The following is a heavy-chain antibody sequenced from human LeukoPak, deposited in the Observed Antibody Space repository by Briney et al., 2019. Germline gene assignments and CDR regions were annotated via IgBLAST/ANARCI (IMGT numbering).Heavy chain of an antibody. V-gene: IGHV4-59*08. CDR1: GGSISGYY. J-gene: IGHJ4*02. CDR3: AKTHSGSYADLDS. Sequence: SETLSLTCTVSGGSISGYYWSWIRQPPGKGPEWIGYIYYSGSTDSNPSLKSRVTISVDTSKNQFSLKLSSVTAADTAVYYCAKTHSGSYADLDSWGQGTLVTVSS. D-gene: IGHD1-26*01. CDR2: IYYSGST.